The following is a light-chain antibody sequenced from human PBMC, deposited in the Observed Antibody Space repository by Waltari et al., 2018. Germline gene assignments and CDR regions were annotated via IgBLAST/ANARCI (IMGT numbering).Light chain of an antibody. V-gene: IGLV3-19*01. CDR1: SVSTHY. CDR2: GKN. J-gene: IGLJ2*01. CDR3: HSRDSSGDVL. Sequence: SSELAQDPALSVAFGQPVRITCQRDSVSTHYVSWFLPKPGQAPALIIYGKNNRPSGIPDRFSASSSGSTASLTIIGAQAEDEADYYCHSRDSSGDVLIGGGTKLTVV.